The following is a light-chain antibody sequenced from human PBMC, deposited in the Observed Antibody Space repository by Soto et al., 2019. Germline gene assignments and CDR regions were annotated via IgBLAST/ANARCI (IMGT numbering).Light chain of an antibody. CDR1: QSVSSSY. Sequence: EIVLTQSPGTLSLSPGERATLSCRASQSVSSSYLAWYQQKPGQAPRLLIYGASSRATGIPDRFSGSGSGTDFTLTFSRLEPEDFAVYYCQQYGSSLLFTFGPGTKVDIK. V-gene: IGKV3-20*01. J-gene: IGKJ3*01. CDR3: QQYGSSLLFT. CDR2: GAS.